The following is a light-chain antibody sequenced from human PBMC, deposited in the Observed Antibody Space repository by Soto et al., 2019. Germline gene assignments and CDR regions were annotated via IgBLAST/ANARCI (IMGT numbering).Light chain of an antibody. J-gene: IGKJ2*01. CDR1: QDIRKD. V-gene: IGKV1-6*01. CDR3: LQDYNYPFT. Sequence: AIQMTQSPSSLSASVGDRVTITCRASQDIRKDLAWYQQKPGKAPQILIYGASTLQTGVASRFSGSGSATDFTLTISSLQPEDSAAYYCLQDYNYPFTFGQGTKFDIK. CDR2: GAS.